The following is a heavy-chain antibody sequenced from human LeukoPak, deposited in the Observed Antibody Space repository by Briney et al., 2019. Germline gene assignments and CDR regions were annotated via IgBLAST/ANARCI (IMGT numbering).Heavy chain of an antibody. J-gene: IGHJ3*02. CDR2: IIPIFGTA. CDR1: GGTFSSYA. Sequence: GASVKVSCKASGGTFSSYAISWVRQAPGQGLEWMGGIIPIFGTANYAQKFQGRVTITTDESTSTDYMELSSLRSEDTAVYYCAKDYGDAFDIWGQGTMVTVSS. D-gene: IGHD4-17*01. V-gene: IGHV1-69*05. CDR3: AKDYGDAFDI.